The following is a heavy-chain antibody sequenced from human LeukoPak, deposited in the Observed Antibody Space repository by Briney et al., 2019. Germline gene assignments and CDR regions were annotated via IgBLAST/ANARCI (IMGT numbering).Heavy chain of an antibody. J-gene: IGHJ4*02. Sequence: SGTLSLTCAVSGGSISSSNWWSWVRQPPGKGLEWIGEISHSGSTNYNPSLKSRVTISVDKSKNQFSLKLSSVTAADTAVYYCARQRLGAYYYGSGSYYPTNHFDYWGQGTLVTVSS. CDR3: ARQRLGAYYYGSGSYYPTNHFDY. D-gene: IGHD3-10*01. CDR2: ISHSGST. V-gene: IGHV4-4*02. CDR1: GGSISSSNW.